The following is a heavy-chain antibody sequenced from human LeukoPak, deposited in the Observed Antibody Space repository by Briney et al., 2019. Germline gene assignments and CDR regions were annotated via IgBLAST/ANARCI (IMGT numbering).Heavy chain of an antibody. D-gene: IGHD3-22*01. CDR3: ATPLDYYDRSDSHQGGD. CDR2: IKHDGSEK. J-gene: IGHJ4*02. V-gene: IGHV3-7*03. Sequence: GGSLRLSCAASGLNFSSRWMNWVRQAPGQGLEWVANIKHDGSEKNYVDSVKGRFTISRDNAKNSLYLQMNSLRAEDTAVYYCATPLDYYDRSDSHQGGDWGQGTLVTVSS. CDR1: GLNFSSRW.